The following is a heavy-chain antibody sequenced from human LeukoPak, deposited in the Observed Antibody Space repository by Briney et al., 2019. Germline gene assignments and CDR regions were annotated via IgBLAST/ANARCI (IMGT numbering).Heavy chain of an antibody. CDR2: ISSSSSYI. D-gene: IGHD3-10*01. CDR1: GFTFSSYS. Sequence: GGSLRLSCAAYGFTFSSYSMNWVRQAPGKGLEWVSYISSSSSYIYYADSVKGRFTISRANAKNSLYLQMNSLRAEDTAVYYCARVFYGSGKTDYWGQGTLVTVSS. V-gene: IGHV3-21*01. J-gene: IGHJ4*02. CDR3: ARVFYGSGKTDY.